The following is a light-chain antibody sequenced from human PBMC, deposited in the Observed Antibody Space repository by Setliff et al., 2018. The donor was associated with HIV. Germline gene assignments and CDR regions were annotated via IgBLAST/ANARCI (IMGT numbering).Light chain of an antibody. CDR2: EVS. J-gene: IGLJ1*01. V-gene: IGLV2-14*01. CDR3: VSYTNSGTLRV. CDR1: SSDVGRYNY. Sequence: QSVLTQPASVSGSPGQSITISCTGTSSDVGRYNYVSWYQQHPGKAPKVIIYEVSNRPSGVSHRFSGSKSGNTASLTISGLQADDAADYYFVSYTNSGTLRVFGTGTKVTVL.